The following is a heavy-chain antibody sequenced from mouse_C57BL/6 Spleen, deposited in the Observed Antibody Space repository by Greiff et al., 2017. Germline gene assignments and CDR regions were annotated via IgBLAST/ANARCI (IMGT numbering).Heavy chain of an antibody. D-gene: IGHD1-1*02. Sequence: EVQRVESGTVLARPGASVKMSCKTSGYTFTSYWMHWVKQRPGQGLEWIGAIYPGNSDTSYNQKFKGKAKLTAVTSASTAYMELSSLTNEDSAVSYCTKLGDYGYWGQGTTLTVSS. J-gene: IGHJ2*01. CDR3: TKLGDYGY. CDR1: GYTFTSYW. CDR2: IYPGNSDT. V-gene: IGHV1-5*01.